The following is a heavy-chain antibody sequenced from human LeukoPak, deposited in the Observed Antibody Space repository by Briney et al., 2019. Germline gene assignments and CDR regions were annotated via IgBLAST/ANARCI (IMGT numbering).Heavy chain of an antibody. CDR2: IYYSGST. D-gene: IGHD3-16*01. CDR1: GGSISSCGYY. Sequence: PSETLSLTCTVSGGSISSCGYYWSWIRQHPGEGLVWIGYIYYSGSTYYNPSLKSRVTISVDTSKNQFSLKLSSVTAADTAVYYCARGGGTLNTETPFDPWGQGTLVTVSS. CDR3: ARGGGTLNTETPFDP. J-gene: IGHJ5*02. V-gene: IGHV4-31*03.